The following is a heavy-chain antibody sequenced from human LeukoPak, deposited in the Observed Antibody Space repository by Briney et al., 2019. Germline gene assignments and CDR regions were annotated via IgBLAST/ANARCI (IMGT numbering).Heavy chain of an antibody. Sequence: GXXLKXXXKXSGYSFTSYWIGWVRQMPGKGLEWMGIIYPGDSDTRYSPSFQGQVTISADKSISTAYLQWSSLKASDTAMYYCARRLRTNWFDPWGQGTLVTVSS. CDR1: GYSFTSYW. CDR2: IYPGDSDT. V-gene: IGHV5-51*01. D-gene: IGHD4-17*01. CDR3: ARRLRTNWFDP. J-gene: IGHJ5*02.